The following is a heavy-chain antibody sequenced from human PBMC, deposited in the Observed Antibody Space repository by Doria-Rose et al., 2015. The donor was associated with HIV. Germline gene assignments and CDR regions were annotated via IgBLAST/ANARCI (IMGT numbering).Heavy chain of an antibody. CDR2: IYSYDER. V-gene: IGHV2-26*01. D-gene: IGHD6-13*01. CDR1: GVSLSSPGMG. CDR3: ARIKSSRWYHKSCFAF. Sequence: QITLKESGPVLVKPTETLTLTRTVSGVSLSSPGMGVSWIRQPPGKALEWLANIYSYDERSYKTSLKSRLTISRGTSKSQVVLTMTDMDPVDTATYYCARIKSSRWYHKSCFAFWGQGTLFIVSA. J-gene: IGHJ4*02.